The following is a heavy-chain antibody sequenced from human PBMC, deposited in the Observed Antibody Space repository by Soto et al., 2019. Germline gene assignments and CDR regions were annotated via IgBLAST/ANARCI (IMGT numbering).Heavy chain of an antibody. V-gene: IGHV3-21*01. Sequence: EVQLVESGGGLVKPGGSLRLSCVAYRFRFSDYTMTWVRQAPGKGLEWVSSISIISTYIYYGDSVKGRFTISRDNAKNSLYLQMNSLRVEDTAVYYCARRGSEVTTGGGALDMWGQGTTVTVSS. CDR1: RFRFSDYT. D-gene: IGHD4-17*01. J-gene: IGHJ3*02. CDR2: ISIISTYI. CDR3: ARRGSEVTTGGGALDM.